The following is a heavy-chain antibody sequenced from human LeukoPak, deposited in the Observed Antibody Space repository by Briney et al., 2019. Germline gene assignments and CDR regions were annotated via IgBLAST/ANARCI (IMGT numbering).Heavy chain of an antibody. J-gene: IGHJ4*02. CDR3: ARVRTTMIVEIFDC. CDR1: GYTFTSYG. Sequence: ASVKVSCKASGYTFTSYGISWVRQAPGQGLEWMGWISAYNGNTNYAQKLQGRVTMTTDTSTSTAYMELRSLRSDDTAVYYCARVRTTMIVEIFDCWGQGTLVTVSS. CDR2: ISAYNGNT. V-gene: IGHV1-18*01. D-gene: IGHD3-22*01.